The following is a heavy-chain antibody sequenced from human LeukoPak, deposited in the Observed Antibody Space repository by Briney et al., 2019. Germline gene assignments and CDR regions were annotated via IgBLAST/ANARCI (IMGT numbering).Heavy chain of an antibody. J-gene: IGHJ4*02. CDR3: AREEDSYDNDGYYFG. V-gene: IGHV1-69*05. CDR2: IIPMFGST. D-gene: IGHD3-22*01. Sequence: SSVKVSCRASGGTLSGYAISWLRQAPGQGLEWMGRIIPMFGSTSNAEKLEGRVTITTDESMNTAYFELSSLRSEDSAVYYCAREEDSYDNDGYYFGWGQGTQVTVSS. CDR1: GGTLSGYA.